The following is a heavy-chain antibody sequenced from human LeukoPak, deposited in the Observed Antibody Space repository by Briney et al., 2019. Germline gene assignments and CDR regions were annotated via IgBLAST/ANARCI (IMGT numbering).Heavy chain of an antibody. CDR2: INPNSGGT. V-gene: IGHV1-2*06. CDR1: GYTFTGYY. J-gene: IGHJ4*02. D-gene: IGHD3-22*01. CDR3: ARDYYDSSGFGDY. Sequence: GASVKVSCEASGYTFTGYYMHWVRQAPGQGLEWMGRINPNSGGTNYAQKFQDRVTMTRDTSISTAYMELSRLRSDDTAVYYCARDYYDSSGFGDYWGQGTLVTVSS.